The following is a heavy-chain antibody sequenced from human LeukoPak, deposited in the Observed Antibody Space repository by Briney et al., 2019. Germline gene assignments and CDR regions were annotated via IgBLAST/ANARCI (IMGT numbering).Heavy chain of an antibody. CDR3: ARLGPAPGHFYYSNMDV. Sequence: GESLKISCKGSGYSFSTYWIAWVRRMPGKGLEWMGIIYPGDSDTRYSPSFQGQVTMSGDKSISTAYLQWSSLKASDAAMYYCARLGPAPGHFYYSNMDVWGKGTTVTVSS. V-gene: IGHV5-51*01. CDR1: GYSFSTYW. J-gene: IGHJ6*03. D-gene: IGHD1-1*01. CDR2: IYPGDSDT.